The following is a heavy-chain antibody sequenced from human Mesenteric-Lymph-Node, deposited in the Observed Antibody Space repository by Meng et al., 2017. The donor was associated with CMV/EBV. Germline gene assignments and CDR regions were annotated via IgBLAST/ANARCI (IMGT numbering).Heavy chain of an antibody. V-gene: IGHV1-46*01. D-gene: IGHD3-10*01. CDR2: INPSGGST. CDR1: GYTFTSYY. CDR3: ARGKGYGSGSYPDYYYYGMDV. Sequence: ASVKVSCKASGYTFTSYYMHWVRQAPGQGLEWMGIINPSGGSTSYAQKFQGRVTMTRDTSTSTVYMELSSLRSEDTAVYYCARGKGYGSGSYPDYYYYGMDVWPRDHGHRLL. J-gene: IGHJ6*02.